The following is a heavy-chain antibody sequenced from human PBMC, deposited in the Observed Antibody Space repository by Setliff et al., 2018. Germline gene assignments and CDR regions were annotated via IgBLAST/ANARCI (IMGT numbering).Heavy chain of an antibody. CDR3: ARDQYTSGWYGPPESYFDC. J-gene: IGHJ4*01. Sequence: SETLSLTCIVAGDSISNSDYYWGWIRQPPGKGLEWIGRVYNTGTTNYNPSLKSRVTISISADTSNKSFSLNLFSVTAADTAVYYCARDQYTSGWYGPPESYFDCWGLGILVTVSS. D-gene: IGHD6-19*01. V-gene: IGHV4-39*02. CDR2: VYNTGTT. CDR1: GDSISNSDYY.